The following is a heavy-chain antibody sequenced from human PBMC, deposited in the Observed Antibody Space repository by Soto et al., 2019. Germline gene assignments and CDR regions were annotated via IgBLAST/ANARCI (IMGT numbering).Heavy chain of an antibody. D-gene: IGHD4-4*01. Sequence: SQTRSLTCAISGDSVSSKSAAWNWIRQSPSRGLEWLGRTYYRSKWYNDYAVSVKSRITINPDTSKNQFSLQLNYVTPEDTAVYYCARDPPDFHSAFDYCGQGTLVTVSS. J-gene: IGHJ4*02. CDR1: GDSVSSKSAA. V-gene: IGHV6-1*01. CDR2: TYYRSKWYN. CDR3: ARDPPDFHSAFDY.